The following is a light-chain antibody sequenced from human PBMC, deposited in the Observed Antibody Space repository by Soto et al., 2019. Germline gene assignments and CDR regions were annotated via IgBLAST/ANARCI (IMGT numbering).Light chain of an antibody. CDR1: QNIINF. Sequence: DIQITPSYSFLSQCLGDGVTMTGRASQNIINFLNWYQQRPGKAPKLLIYAASSLHSGVPSRFSGSGSGTDFTLTSSSLQPEDFATYYCQHSYSTPPTFGGGTKVDIK. CDR3: QHSYSTPPT. V-gene: IGKV1-39*01. CDR2: AAS. J-gene: IGKJ4*01.